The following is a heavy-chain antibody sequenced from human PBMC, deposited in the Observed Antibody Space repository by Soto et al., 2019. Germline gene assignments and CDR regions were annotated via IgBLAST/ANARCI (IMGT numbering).Heavy chain of an antibody. Sequence: GASVKVSCKASGYTFTSYAMHWVRQAPGQRLEWMGWINAGNGNTKYSQKFQGRVTITRDASASTAYMELSSLRSEDTAVYYCARWVGYCSGGSCYYFDYWGQGTLVTVSS. V-gene: IGHV1-3*01. CDR3: ARWVGYCSGGSCYYFDY. CDR1: GYTFTSYA. CDR2: INAGNGNT. J-gene: IGHJ4*02. D-gene: IGHD2-15*01.